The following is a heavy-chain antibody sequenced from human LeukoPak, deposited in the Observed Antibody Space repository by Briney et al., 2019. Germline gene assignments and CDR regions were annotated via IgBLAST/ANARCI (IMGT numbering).Heavy chain of an antibody. Sequence: GESLKISCKGSGYSFTSYGISWVRQAPGQGLEWMGWISAYNGNTNYAQKLQGRVTMTTDTSTSTAYMELRSLRSDDTAVYYCARDRGGTTDYWGQGTLVTVSS. J-gene: IGHJ4*02. CDR1: GYSFTSYG. V-gene: IGHV1-18*01. CDR2: ISAYNGNT. D-gene: IGHD1-1*01. CDR3: ARDRGGTTDY.